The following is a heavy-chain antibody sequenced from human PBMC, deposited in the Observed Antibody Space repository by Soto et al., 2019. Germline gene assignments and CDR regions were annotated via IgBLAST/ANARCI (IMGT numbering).Heavy chain of an antibody. Sequence: QLQLQESGPGLVKPSETLSLTCTVSGGSISSFSYYWGWIRQPPGKGLEWIGSIYYSGSTYYNPSLKSRVTISVDTSRNQFSLKLRSVTAADTAVYYCASQGTTVLEGDWFDPWGQGTLVTVSS. CDR2: IYYSGST. CDR1: GGSISSFSYY. D-gene: IGHD4-17*01. CDR3: ASQGTTVLEGDWFDP. J-gene: IGHJ5*02. V-gene: IGHV4-39*01.